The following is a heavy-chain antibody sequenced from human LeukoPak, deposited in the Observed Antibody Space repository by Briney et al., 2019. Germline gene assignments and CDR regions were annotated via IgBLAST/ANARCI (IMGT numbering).Heavy chain of an antibody. CDR2: ISGSGGST. CDR3: AKDELGPFDI. CDR1: GFTFSSYA. Sequence: GGSLRLSCAASGFTFSSYAMSWVRQAPGKGLGWVSAISGSGGSTYYADSVRGRFTISRDNSKNTLYLQMNSLRAEDTAVYYCAKDELGPFDIRGQGTMVTVSS. D-gene: IGHD6-6*01. V-gene: IGHV3-23*01. J-gene: IGHJ3*02.